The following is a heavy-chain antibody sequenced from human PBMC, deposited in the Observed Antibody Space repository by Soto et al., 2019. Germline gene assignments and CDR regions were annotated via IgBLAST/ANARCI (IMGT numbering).Heavy chain of an antibody. Sequence: ASVKVSCKASGYTFTSYGISWVRQAPGQGLEWMGWISAYNGNTNYAQKLQGRVTMTTDTSTSTAYMELRSLRSDDTAVYYCARVRQLYSGNLGHNWFDPWGQGTLVTVSS. CDR1: GYTFTSYG. D-gene: IGHD1-26*01. V-gene: IGHV1-18*01. CDR3: ARVRQLYSGNLGHNWFDP. J-gene: IGHJ5*02. CDR2: ISAYNGNT.